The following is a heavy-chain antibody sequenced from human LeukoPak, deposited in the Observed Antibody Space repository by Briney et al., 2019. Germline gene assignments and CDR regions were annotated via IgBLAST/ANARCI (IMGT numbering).Heavy chain of an antibody. D-gene: IGHD4/OR15-4a*01. CDR3: ARNPVALVLEGD. CDR2: MNPNSGNT. J-gene: IGHJ4*02. V-gene: IGHV1-8*02. CDR1: GYTFTSYY. Sequence: ASVKVSCKASGYTFTSYYMHWVRPATGQGLEWMGWMNPNSGNTGYAQKFQGRVTMTRNTSISTAYMELSSLRSEDTAVYYCARNPVALVLEGDWGQGTLVTVSS.